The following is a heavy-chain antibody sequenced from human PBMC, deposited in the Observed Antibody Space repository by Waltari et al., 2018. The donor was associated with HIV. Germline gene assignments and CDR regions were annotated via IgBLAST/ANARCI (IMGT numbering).Heavy chain of an antibody. Sequence: QVQLVQSGAEVKKPGASVKVSCKASGYTFTGYYMHWVRQAPGQGLEWMGWINPNSGGTNYAQKFQGWVTMTRDTSISTAYMELSRLRSDDTAVYYCARVRLAAYFGLDYGMDVWGQGTTVTVSS. CDR2: INPNSGGT. D-gene: IGHD2-21*01. V-gene: IGHV1-2*04. CDR3: ARVRLAAYFGLDYGMDV. CDR1: GYTFTGYY. J-gene: IGHJ6*02.